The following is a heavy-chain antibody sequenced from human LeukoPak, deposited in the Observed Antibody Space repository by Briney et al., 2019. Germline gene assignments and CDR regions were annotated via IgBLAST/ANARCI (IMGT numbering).Heavy chain of an antibody. Sequence: PGRSLRLSCAASGLTFSNYGMHWVRQAPGKGLEWVALIWFDGSDKYYADSVQGRFTISRDNSENTLSLQVSNLRAEDTAIYYCARGGEPDYFDYWGQGTLVTVSS. CDR1: GLTFSNYG. J-gene: IGHJ4*02. CDR3: ARGGEPDYFDY. CDR2: IWFDGSDK. D-gene: IGHD2-21*01. V-gene: IGHV3-33*01.